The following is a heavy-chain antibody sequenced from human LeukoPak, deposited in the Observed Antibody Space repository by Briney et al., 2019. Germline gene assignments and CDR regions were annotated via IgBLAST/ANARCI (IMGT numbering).Heavy chain of an antibody. CDR2: IYYSGST. D-gene: IGHD3-3*01. CDR3: AREGFPGFWSGYYFDY. J-gene: IGHJ4*02. Sequence: SETLSLTCTVSGGSISSSSYYWGWIRQPPGKGLEWIGSIYYSGSTYYNPSLKSRVTISVDTSKNQFSLKLSSVTAADTAVYYCAREGFPGFWSGYYFDYWGQGTLVTVSS. CDR1: GGSISSSSYY. V-gene: IGHV4-39*07.